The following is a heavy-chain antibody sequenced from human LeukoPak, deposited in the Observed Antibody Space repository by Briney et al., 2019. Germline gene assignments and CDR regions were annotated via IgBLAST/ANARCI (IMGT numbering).Heavy chain of an antibody. CDR2: INHSGST. CDR1: GGSFSGYY. J-gene: IGHJ4*02. CDR3: ARGDPKSGSN. V-gene: IGHV4-34*01. D-gene: IGHD3-3*01. Sequence: SETLSLTCAVYGGSFSGYYWSWIRQPPGKGLEWIGEINHSGSTNYNPSLKSRVTISVDTSKNQFSLRLSSVTAADTAVYYCARGDPKSGSNWGQEPWSPSPQ.